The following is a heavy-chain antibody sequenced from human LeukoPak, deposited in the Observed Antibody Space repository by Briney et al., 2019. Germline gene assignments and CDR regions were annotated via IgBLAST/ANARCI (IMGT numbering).Heavy chain of an antibody. D-gene: IGHD3-16*01. CDR2: ISGSGGST. V-gene: IGHV3-23*01. CDR3: AKRPKMGAYYYYYMDV. Sequence: PGGSLRLSCAASGFTFSSYAMSWVRQAPGKGLEWVSAISGSGGSTYYADSVKGRFTISRDNSKNTLYLQMNSLRAEDTAVYYCAKRPKMGAYYYYYMDVWGKGTTVTVSS. J-gene: IGHJ6*03. CDR1: GFTFSSYA.